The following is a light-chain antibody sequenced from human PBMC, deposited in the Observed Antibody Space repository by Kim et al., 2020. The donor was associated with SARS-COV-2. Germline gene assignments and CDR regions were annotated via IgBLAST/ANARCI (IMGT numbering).Light chain of an antibody. CDR2: DAS. CDR1: QSISTW. Sequence: SVGDRVTITCRASQSISTWLAWYQQKPGKAPKLLIYDASNLESGVPSRFSGSGSGTEFTLTISRLQPDDFATYYCQQYDSYSVWTFGQGTRVDIK. V-gene: IGKV1-5*01. CDR3: QQYDSYSVWT. J-gene: IGKJ1*01.